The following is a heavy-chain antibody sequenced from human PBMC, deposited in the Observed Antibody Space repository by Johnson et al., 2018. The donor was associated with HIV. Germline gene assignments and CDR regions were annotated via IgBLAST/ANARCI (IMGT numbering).Heavy chain of an antibody. CDR1: GFTVSGNY. D-gene: IGHD3-10*02. CDR2: IYSGGST. J-gene: IGHJ3*02. CDR3: ASVRRGALDI. Sequence: VHLVESGGDLVQPGGSLRLSCAASGFTVSGNYMSWVRQAPGKGLEWVSVIYSGGSTQYADCVKGRFSISRDTSKNTVYLQMNSLRVEDTALYYCASVRRGALDIWGQGTMVTVSS. V-gene: IGHV3-66*01.